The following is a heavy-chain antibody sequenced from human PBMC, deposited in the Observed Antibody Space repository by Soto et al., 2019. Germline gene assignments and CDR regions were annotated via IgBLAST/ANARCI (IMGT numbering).Heavy chain of an antibody. CDR3: ARVRGGSYGYCYGMDV. J-gene: IGHJ6*02. Sequence: GASVKVSCKASGYTFTGYYMHWVRQAPGQGLEWMGWINPNSGCTNYAQKFQGWVTMTRDTSISTAYMELSRLRSDVTAVYYCARVRGGSYGYCYGMDVWGQGTRVTVSS. CDR1: GYTFTGYY. V-gene: IGHV1-2*04. D-gene: IGHD5-18*01. CDR2: INPNSGCT.